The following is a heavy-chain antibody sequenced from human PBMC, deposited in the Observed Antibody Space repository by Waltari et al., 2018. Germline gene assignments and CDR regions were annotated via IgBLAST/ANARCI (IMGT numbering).Heavy chain of an antibody. CDR1: GFTFSDHY. J-gene: IGHJ4*02. D-gene: IGHD3-22*01. CDR3: ARGVYYDSSGYYY. Sequence: EVQLVESGGGLVQPGGSLRLSCAASGFTFSDHYMDWVRQAPGKGLEWVGRTRNKANSYTTEYAASVKGRFTISRDDSKNSLYLQMNSLKTEDTAVYYCARGVYYDSSGYYYWGQGTLVTVSS. CDR2: TRNKANSYTT. V-gene: IGHV3-72*01.